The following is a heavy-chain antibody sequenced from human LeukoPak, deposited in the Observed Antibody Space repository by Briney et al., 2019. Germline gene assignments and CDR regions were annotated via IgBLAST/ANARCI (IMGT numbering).Heavy chain of an antibody. Sequence: GGSLRLSCAASGFTFSSYSMNWVRQAPGKGLKWVSVIYSGGSTYYADSVKGRFTISRDNSKNTLYLQMNSLRAEDTAVYYCASRATVTTDRFWFDPWGQGTLVTVSS. CDR3: ASRATVTTDRFWFDP. V-gene: IGHV3-53*01. CDR2: IYSGGST. D-gene: IGHD4-11*01. CDR1: GFTFSSYS. J-gene: IGHJ5*02.